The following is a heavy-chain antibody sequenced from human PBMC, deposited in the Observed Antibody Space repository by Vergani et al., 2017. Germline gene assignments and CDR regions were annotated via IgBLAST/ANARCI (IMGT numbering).Heavy chain of an antibody. CDR1: GYSISSGYY. J-gene: IGHJ3*01. Sequence: QVQLQDSGPGLVKPSETLSLTCAVSGYSISSGYYWGWIRQPPGKGLEWIGSIYHSGSTNYNPSPMSRVTISVDTSKNQFSLKLSSVTAADTAVYYCARHFPKLGSSVVADSDAFDCWGQGTMVTVSS. CDR3: ARHFPKLGSSVVADSDAFDC. CDR2: IYHSGST. V-gene: IGHV4-38-2*01. D-gene: IGHD4-23*01.